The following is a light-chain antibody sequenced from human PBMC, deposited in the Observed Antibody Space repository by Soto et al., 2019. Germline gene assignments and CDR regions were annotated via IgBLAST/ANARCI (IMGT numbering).Light chain of an antibody. V-gene: IGKV1-27*01. Sequence: DIQMTQSPSSLSASVGDRVAITCRASQGISNDLAWYQQKPGKVPKLLTYAASTLQSGVPSRLSGSGSGSDFTLTISSLKPEAVATCYCPKYNSAPFPFGPGTTVDIK. J-gene: IGKJ3*01. CDR1: QGISND. CDR2: AAS. CDR3: PKYNSAPFP.